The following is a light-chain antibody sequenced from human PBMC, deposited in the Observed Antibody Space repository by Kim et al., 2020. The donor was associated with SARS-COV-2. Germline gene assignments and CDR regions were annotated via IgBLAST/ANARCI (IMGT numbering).Light chain of an antibody. CDR2: KES. J-gene: IGLJ2*01. CDR3: QSADSSGTYVV. Sequence: SRGTQTRIPCLGSGLAKQYAFWNRPRPGQAPVLGICKESERPSGIPERCSGSSAGKTVTLTSSGVQAEDEADYYCQSADSSGTYVVFGGGTQLTVL. V-gene: IGLV3-25*03. CDR1: GLAKQY.